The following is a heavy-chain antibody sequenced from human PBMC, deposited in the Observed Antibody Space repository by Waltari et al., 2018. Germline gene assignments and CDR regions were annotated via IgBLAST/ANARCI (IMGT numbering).Heavy chain of an antibody. CDR2: IYYSGRA. CDR1: GGSISSSSYY. V-gene: IGHV4-39*01. CDR3: ARHWKKSGYRFDP. J-gene: IGHJ5*02. Sequence: QLQLQESGPGLVKPSETLSLTCTVSGGSISSSSYYCGWIRQSPGQGLEWLGSIYYSGRAHDSLTLKSRVTISGDTSKNQFSLKLSSVTAADTAVYYCARHWKKSGYRFDPWGQGTLVTVSS. D-gene: IGHD5-12*01.